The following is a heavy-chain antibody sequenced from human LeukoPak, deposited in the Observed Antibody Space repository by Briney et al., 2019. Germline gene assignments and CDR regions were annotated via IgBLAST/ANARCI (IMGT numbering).Heavy chain of an antibody. V-gene: IGHV4-4*07. CDR1: GTSLSPFH. Sequence: SETLSLTCRVSGTSLSPFHSAWFRQPAGKRPEWKGPIYTNGATTLNPSLKSRVAMSVDLAKSQLFLKLASVTAADTAMYYGARKDGDYWGQGTLVTVSS. CDR3: ARKDGDY. CDR2: IYTNGAT. J-gene: IGHJ4*02.